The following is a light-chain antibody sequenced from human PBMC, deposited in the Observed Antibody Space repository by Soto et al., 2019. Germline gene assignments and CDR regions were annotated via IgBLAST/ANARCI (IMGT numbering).Light chain of an antibody. CDR1: SSDVGAYNY. Sequence: QSALAQPPSASGSPGQSVTISCTGTSSDVGAYNYVSWYQQHPGKAPKLVIYEVTERPSGVPERFSGSKSGSTASLTVSGLQAKDEALYYCASYAGNNNFVLFGGGTKLTVL. V-gene: IGLV2-8*01. CDR3: ASYAGNNNFVL. CDR2: EVT. J-gene: IGLJ2*01.